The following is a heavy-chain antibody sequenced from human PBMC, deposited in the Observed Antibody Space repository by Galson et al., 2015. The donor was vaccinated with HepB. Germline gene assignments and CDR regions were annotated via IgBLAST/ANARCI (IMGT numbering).Heavy chain of an antibody. D-gene: IGHD1-7*01. J-gene: IGHJ4*02. V-gene: IGHV3-23*01. Sequence: SLRLSCAASGFTFSSYAMSWVRQAPGKGLEWVSAISGSGGSTYYADSVKGRFTISGDNSKNTLYLQMNSLRAEDTAVYYCAKLTGTTDLVDYWGQGTLVTVSS. CDR1: GFTFSSYA. CDR2: ISGSGGST. CDR3: AKLTGTTDLVDY.